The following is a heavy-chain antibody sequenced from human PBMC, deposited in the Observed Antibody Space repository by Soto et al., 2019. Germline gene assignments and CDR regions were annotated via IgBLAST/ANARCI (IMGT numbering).Heavy chain of an antibody. CDR1: GFTFSSYA. V-gene: IGHV3-23*01. D-gene: IGHD5-12*01. CDR3: AKDPGSIVATIFGS. CDR2: ISGSGGST. Sequence: GGSLRLSCAASGFTFSSYAMSWVRQAPGKGLEWVSAISGSGGSTYYADSVKGRFTISRDNSKITLYLQMNSLRAEDTAVYYCAKDPGSIVATIFGSWGQGTLVTVSS. J-gene: IGHJ1*01.